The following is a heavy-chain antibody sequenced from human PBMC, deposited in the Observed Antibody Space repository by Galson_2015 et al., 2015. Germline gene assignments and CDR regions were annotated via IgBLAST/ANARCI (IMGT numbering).Heavy chain of an antibody. Sequence: GYAQKFQGRVTMTRNTSISTAYMELSSLRSEDTAVYYCARAITWIQLWLHYNWFDPWGQGTLVTVSS. CDR3: ARAITWIQLWLHYNWFDP. J-gene: IGHJ5*02. V-gene: IGHV1-8*01. D-gene: IGHD5-18*01.